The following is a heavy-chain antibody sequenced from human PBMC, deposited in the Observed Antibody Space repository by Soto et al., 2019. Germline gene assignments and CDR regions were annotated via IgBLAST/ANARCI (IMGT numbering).Heavy chain of an antibody. CDR1: GFTFSDYY. CDR3: ARDVGYCSGGSCDAAFDI. CDR2: ISSSGSTI. Sequence: GGSLRLSCATSGFTFSDYYMSWIRQAPGKGLEWVSYISSSGSTIYYADSVKGRFTISRDNAKNSLYLQMNSLRAEDTAVYYCARDVGYCSGGSCDAAFDIWGQGTMVTVSS. J-gene: IGHJ3*02. V-gene: IGHV3-11*01. D-gene: IGHD2-15*01.